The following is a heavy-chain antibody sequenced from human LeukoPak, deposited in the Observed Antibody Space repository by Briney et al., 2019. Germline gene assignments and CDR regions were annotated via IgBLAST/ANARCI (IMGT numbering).Heavy chain of an antibody. CDR2: ISGSGGST. Sequence: PGGSLRLSCAASGFTFSSYAMSWVRQAPGTGLEWVSAISGSGGSTYYADSVKGRFTISRDNSKNTLYLQMNSLRVEVIFVKQKTAYDILTGGSDYWGQGTLVTVSS. CDR1: GFTFSSYA. D-gene: IGHD3-9*01. V-gene: IGHV3-23*01. CDR3: TAYDILTGGSDY. J-gene: IGHJ4*02.